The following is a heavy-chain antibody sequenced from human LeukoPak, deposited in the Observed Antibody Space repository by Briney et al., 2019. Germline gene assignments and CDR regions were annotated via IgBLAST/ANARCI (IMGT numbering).Heavy chain of an antibody. J-gene: IGHJ3*02. CDR3: ARDTPYYYDSSGYPGAFDI. V-gene: IGHV1-2*04. D-gene: IGHD3-22*01. Sequence: ASVKVSCKASGYTFTGYYMHWVRQAPGQGLERMGWINPNSGGTNYAQKFQGWVTMTTDTSTSTAYMELRSLRSDDTAVYYCARDTPYYYDSSGYPGAFDIWGQGTMVTVSS. CDR1: GYTFTGYY. CDR2: INPNSGGT.